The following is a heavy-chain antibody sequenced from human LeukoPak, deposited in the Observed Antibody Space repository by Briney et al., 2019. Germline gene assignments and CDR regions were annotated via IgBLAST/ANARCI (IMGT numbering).Heavy chain of an antibody. CDR2: ISSSSSTI. D-gene: IGHD3/OR15-3a*01. CDR3: ARAFGLTDY. CDR1: GFTVSSYS. V-gene: IGHV3-48*02. Sequence: GGSLRLSCAASGFTVSSYSMNWVRQAPGKGLEWVSYISSSSSTIYYADSVKGRFTISRDNAKNSLYLQVNSLRDEDTAVYYCARAFGLTDYWGQGTLVTVSS. J-gene: IGHJ4*02.